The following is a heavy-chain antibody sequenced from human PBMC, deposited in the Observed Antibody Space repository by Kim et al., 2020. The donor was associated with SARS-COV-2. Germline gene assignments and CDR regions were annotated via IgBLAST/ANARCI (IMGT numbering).Heavy chain of an antibody. CDR2: ISAYNGNT. V-gene: IGHV1-18*01. J-gene: IGHJ6*02. D-gene: IGHD6-13*01. CDR1: GYTFTSYG. Sequence: ASVKVSCKASGYTFTSYGISWVRQAPGQGLEWMGWISAYNGNTNYAQKLQGRVTMTTDTSTSTAYMELRSLRSDDTAVYYCARAIRQQLVVYYYYGMDVWGQGTTVTVSS. CDR3: ARAIRQQLVVYYYYGMDV.